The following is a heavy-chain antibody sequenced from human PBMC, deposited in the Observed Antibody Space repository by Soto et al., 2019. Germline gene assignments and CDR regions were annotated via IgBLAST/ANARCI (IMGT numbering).Heavy chain of an antibody. CDR1: GGTFSNYA. Sequence: GASVKVSCKASGGTFSNYALTWVRQAPGQGLEWMGGIIPLSGTPNYAQKLQGRVTITADKSTTTVYMELSGLRSEDTAVYYCTRGIQLWSWGQGTLVTVSS. CDR3: TRGIQLWS. J-gene: IGHJ5*02. V-gene: IGHV1-69*06. CDR2: IIPLSGTP. D-gene: IGHD5-18*01.